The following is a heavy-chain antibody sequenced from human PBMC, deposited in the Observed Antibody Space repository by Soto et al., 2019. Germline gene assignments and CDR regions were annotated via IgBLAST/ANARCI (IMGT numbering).Heavy chain of an antibody. CDR3: AKDEPLWSAGSPFDY. CDR2: ISGSGGST. J-gene: IGHJ4*02. CDR1: GFTFSSYA. V-gene: IGHV3-23*01. Sequence: GGSLRLSCAASGFTFSSYAMSWVRQAPGKGLEWVSAISGSGGSTYYADSVKGRFTISRDNSKNTLYLQMNSLRAVDTAVYYCAKDEPLWSAGSPFDYWGQGTLVTVSS. D-gene: IGHD3-10*01.